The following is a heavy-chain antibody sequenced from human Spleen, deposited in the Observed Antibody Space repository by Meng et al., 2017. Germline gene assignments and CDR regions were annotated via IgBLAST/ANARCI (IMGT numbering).Heavy chain of an antibody. V-gene: IGHV3-11*01. D-gene: IGHD6-19*01. CDR3: TIYIRGHI. Sequence: GGSLRLSCAASGFTFSDYSMRWIRQAPGKGLEWVSNISSSDNITYYADSVKGRFTISRDNAKNSLYLQMNSLKIEDTAVYFCTIYIRGHIWGQGTMVTVSS. CDR1: GFTFSDYS. J-gene: IGHJ3*02. CDR2: ISSSDNIT.